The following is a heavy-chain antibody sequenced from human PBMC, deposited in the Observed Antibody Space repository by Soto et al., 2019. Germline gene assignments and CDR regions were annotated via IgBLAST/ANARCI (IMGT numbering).Heavy chain of an antibody. J-gene: IGHJ5*02. V-gene: IGHV4-31*03. D-gene: IGHD3-22*01. Sequence: SETPSLTCTVSGGSISSGGYYWSWIRQHPGKGLEWIGYIYYSGSTYYNPSLKSRVTISVDTSKNQFSLKLSSVTAADTAVYYCARVREKYYYDSSGYRLGHNWFDPWGQGTLVTVSS. CDR3: ARVREKYYYDSSGYRLGHNWFDP. CDR1: GGSISSGGYY. CDR2: IYYSGST.